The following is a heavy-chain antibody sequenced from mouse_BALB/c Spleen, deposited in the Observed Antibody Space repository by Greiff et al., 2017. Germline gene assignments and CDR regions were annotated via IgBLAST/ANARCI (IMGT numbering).Heavy chain of an antibody. CDR3: TRSDGYYYAMDY. V-gene: IGHV1-5*01. Sequence: VQLQQSGTVLARPGASVKMSCKASGYTFTSYWMHWVKQRPGQGLEWIGAIYPGNSDTSYNQKFKGKAKLTAVTSTSTAYMELSSLTNEDSAVYYCTRSDGYYYAMDYWGQGTSVTVSS. J-gene: IGHJ4*01. CDR2: IYPGNSDT. D-gene: IGHD2-3*01. CDR1: GYTFTSYW.